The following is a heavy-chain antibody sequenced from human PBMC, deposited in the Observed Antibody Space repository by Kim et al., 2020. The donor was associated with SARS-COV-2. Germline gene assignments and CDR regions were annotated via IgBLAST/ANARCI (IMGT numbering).Heavy chain of an antibody. Sequence: YADSVKGRFTISRDNSKNTLYLQMNSLRAEDTAVYYCAKDVDSSGSSFDYWGQGTLVTVSS. J-gene: IGHJ4*02. D-gene: IGHD3-22*01. CDR3: AKDVDSSGSSFDY. V-gene: IGHV3-30*02.